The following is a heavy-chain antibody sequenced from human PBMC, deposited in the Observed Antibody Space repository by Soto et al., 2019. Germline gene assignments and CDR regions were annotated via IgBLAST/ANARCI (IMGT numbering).Heavy chain of an antibody. CDR3: ARSDTLTTTTPFAH. CDR1: GFTFSNYP. CDR2: ISGDETDQ. Sequence: QVQLVESGGGVVQPGRSLRLSCGASGFTFSNYPLHWVRQAPGKGLEWVAVISGDETDQSYADSVKGRFSISRDNSRSTLYLQINSLRPDDTAFYYCARSDTLTTTTPFAHWGQGTLVTVSS. D-gene: IGHD1-1*01. V-gene: IGHV3-30-3*01. J-gene: IGHJ4*02.